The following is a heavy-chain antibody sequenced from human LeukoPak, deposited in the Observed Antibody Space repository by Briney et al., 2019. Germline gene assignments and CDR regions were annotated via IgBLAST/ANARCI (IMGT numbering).Heavy chain of an antibody. Sequence: GSLRLSCAASGFTFSSYAMHWVRQAPGKGLEWVAVISYDGSNKYYADSVKGRFTISRDNSKNTLYLQMNSLRAEDTAVYYCAREGPQYSGSYYNWFDPWGQGTLVTVSS. V-gene: IGHV3-30-3*01. J-gene: IGHJ5*02. D-gene: IGHD1-26*01. CDR1: GFTFSSYA. CDR2: ISYDGSNK. CDR3: AREGPQYSGSYYNWFDP.